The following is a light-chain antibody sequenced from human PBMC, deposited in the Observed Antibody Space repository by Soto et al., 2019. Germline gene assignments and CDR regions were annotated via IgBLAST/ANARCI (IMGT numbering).Light chain of an antibody. CDR3: SSYTSSSRYV. J-gene: IGLJ1*01. Sequence: QSALTQPASVSGSPGQSITISCTGTSSDVGGYNYVSWYQQHPGKAPKLMIYDVSNRPSGVSNRFSGSKSGNTASLTIPGLQAEDEADYYCSSYTSSSRYVFGTGTKLTVL. CDR2: DVS. V-gene: IGLV2-14*01. CDR1: SSDVGGYNY.